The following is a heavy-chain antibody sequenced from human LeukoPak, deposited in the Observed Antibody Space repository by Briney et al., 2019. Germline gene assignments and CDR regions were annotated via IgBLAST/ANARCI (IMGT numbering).Heavy chain of an antibody. CDR3: ARDPSEDVYYYYYMDV. Sequence: PGGSLRLSCAASGFTFSSYWMSWVRQAPGKGLEWVANIKQDGSEKYYVDSVKGRFTISRDNAKNSLYLQLNSLRAEDTAVYYCARDPSEDVYYYYYMDVWGKGTTVTVSS. CDR1: GFTFSSYW. J-gene: IGHJ6*03. CDR2: IKQDGSEK. V-gene: IGHV3-7*01.